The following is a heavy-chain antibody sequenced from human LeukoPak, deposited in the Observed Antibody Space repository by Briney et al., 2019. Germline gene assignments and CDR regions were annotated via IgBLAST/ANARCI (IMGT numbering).Heavy chain of an antibody. CDR2: IHHSGSI. CDR1: GDSISSGGYY. CDR3: ARGTDAWKVGY. J-gene: IGHJ4*02. D-gene: IGHD1-1*01. V-gene: IGHV4-30-2*06. Sequence: SETLSLTCTVSGDSISSGGYYWNWVRQSPGKGLEWIGCIHHSGSIHYTPSLKSRVTISVDRSNNQFSLKLSSVTAADTAVYYCARGTDAWKVGYWGQGTLVTVSS.